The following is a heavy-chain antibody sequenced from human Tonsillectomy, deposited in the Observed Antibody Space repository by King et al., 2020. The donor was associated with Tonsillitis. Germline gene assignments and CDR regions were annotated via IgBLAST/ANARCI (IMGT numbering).Heavy chain of an antibody. CDR3: ARGSGGFDY. CDR1: GYTFLGYY. Sequence: QLVQSGAEVKKTGASVRVSCKASGYTFLGYYMHWVRQAPGQGLEWMGWINPNRGGTNSAQKFQGRGTMTRDTSISTAYMELSRLRSDDTAVYYCARGSGGFDYWGQGTLVTVSS. CDR2: INPNRGGT. J-gene: IGHJ4*02. V-gene: IGHV1-2*02. D-gene: IGHD6-25*01.